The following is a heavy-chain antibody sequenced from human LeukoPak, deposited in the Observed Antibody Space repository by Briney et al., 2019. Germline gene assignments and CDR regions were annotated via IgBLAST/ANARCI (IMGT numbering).Heavy chain of an antibody. CDR3: ARGDDSSGYYRGYFDY. Sequence: SQTLSLTCTVSGGSISSGDYYWSWIRQPPGKGLEWIGYIYYSGSTYYNPSLKSRVTISEDTSKNQFSLKLSSVTAADTAVYYCARGDDSSGYYRGYFDYWGQGTLVTVSS. D-gene: IGHD3-22*01. J-gene: IGHJ4*02. CDR2: IYYSGST. CDR1: GGSISSGDYY. V-gene: IGHV4-30-4*01.